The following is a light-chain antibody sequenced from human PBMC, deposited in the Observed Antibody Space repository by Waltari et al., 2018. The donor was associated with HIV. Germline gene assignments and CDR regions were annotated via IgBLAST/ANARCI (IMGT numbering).Light chain of an antibody. J-gene: IGKJ4*01. CDR1: QPIFSY. V-gene: IGKV1-8*01. Sequence: AIRMTQSPPSSSAPIGARVTFTCRASQPIFSYLAWYQQKPGRAPSLLIYSASTLQSGVPSRFNGSGFGTDFTLTISCLQSEDFATYYCQQYHSYPLTFGGGTVVEI. CDR2: SAS. CDR3: QQYHSYPLT.